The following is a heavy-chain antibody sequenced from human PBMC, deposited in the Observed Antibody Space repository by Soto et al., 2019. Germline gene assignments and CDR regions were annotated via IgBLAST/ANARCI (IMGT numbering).Heavy chain of an antibody. Sequence: GSLRLSCAASGFTFSGSAVHWVRQASGRGLEWVGRIRSKGNTDATAYAASVKGRFAISRDDSKNTAYLQMNSLKTEDTAVYYCTSPGLLLHREDAFDIWGPGTMVTVSS. CDR2: IRSKGNTDAT. CDR1: GFTFSGSA. CDR3: TSPGLLLHREDAFDI. D-gene: IGHD2-15*01. J-gene: IGHJ3*02. V-gene: IGHV3-73*01.